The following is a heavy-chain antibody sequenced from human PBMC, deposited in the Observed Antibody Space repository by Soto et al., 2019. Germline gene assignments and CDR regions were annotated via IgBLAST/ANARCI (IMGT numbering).Heavy chain of an antibody. CDR3: ARQGVDYGDLNWFDP. CDR1: GGSISSSSYY. D-gene: IGHD4-17*01. J-gene: IGHJ5*02. CDR2: IYYSGST. Sequence: QLQLQESGPGLVKPSETLSLTCTVSGGSISSSSYYWGWIRQPPGKGLEWIGSIYYSGSTYYNPSLKRRVTISVDTSKNQFSLKLSSVTAADTAVYYCARQGVDYGDLNWFDPWGQGTLVTVSS. V-gene: IGHV4-39*01.